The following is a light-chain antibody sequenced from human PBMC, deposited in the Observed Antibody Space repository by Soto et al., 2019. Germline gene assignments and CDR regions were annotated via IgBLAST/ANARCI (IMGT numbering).Light chain of an antibody. V-gene: IGLV2-8*01. CDR1: SSDIGAYNY. Sequence: QSVLTQPPSASGSPGQSVTISCTGTSSDIGAYNYVSWYQQHPGKVPKLIIHEVTQRPSGVPDRFSASKSGNTASLTVSGLQAEDEADYYCSSHGGADNFYVFGTGTKGTVL. CDR3: SSHGGADNFYV. CDR2: EVT. J-gene: IGLJ1*01.